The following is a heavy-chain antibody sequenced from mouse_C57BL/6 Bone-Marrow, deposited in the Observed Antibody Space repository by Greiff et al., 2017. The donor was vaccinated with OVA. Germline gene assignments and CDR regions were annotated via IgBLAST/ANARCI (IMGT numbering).Heavy chain of an antibody. Sequence: EVQLVESGGDLVKPGGSLKLSCAASGFTFSSYGMSWVRQTPDKRLEWVATISSGGSYTYYPDSVKGRFTISRDNAKNTLYLQMSSLKSEDTAMYYCARVLWYPWFAYWGQGTLVTVSA. D-gene: IGHD2-1*01. V-gene: IGHV5-6*01. CDR3: ARVLWYPWFAY. CDR1: GFTFSSYG. CDR2: ISSGGSYT. J-gene: IGHJ3*01.